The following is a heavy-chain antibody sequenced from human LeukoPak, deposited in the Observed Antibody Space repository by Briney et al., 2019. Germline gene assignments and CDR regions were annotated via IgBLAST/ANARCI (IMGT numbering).Heavy chain of an antibody. CDR3: ARRAAALDY. D-gene: IGHD6-13*01. CDR1: GGSISRYY. V-gene: IGHV4-59*08. J-gene: IGHJ4*02. CDR2: FHYSGNT. Sequence: SETLSLTCAVSGGSISRYYWSWIRQPPGKGLEWIGYFHYSGNTNYNPSLSSRITMSVDTSKNQFSLKLNSVTAADTAVYYCARRAAALDYWGQGTLVTVSS.